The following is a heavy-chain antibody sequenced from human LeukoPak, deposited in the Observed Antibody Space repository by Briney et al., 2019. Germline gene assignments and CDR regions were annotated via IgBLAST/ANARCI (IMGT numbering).Heavy chain of an antibody. Sequence: PSQTLSLTCTVSGGSISSGGYYWSWIRQHPGKGVEWIGYIYYSGSTYYNPSLKSRVTISVDTSKNQFSLKLSSVTAADTAVYYCAREGDSYGPYFDYWGQGTLVTVSS. J-gene: IGHJ4*02. CDR3: AREGDSYGPYFDY. V-gene: IGHV4-31*03. CDR2: IYYSGST. CDR1: GGSISSGGYY. D-gene: IGHD5-18*01.